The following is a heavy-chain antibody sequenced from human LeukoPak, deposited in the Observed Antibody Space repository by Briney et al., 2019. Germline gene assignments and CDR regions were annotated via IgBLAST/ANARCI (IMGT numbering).Heavy chain of an antibody. CDR1: GFTFSNAW. D-gene: IGHD4-17*01. J-gene: IGHJ6*03. CDR2: IKSKTDGGTT. Sequence: GGSLRLSCAASGFTFSNAWMSWVRQAPGKGLEWVGRIKSKTDGGTTDYAAPVKGRFTISRDDSKNTLYLQMNSLKTEDTAVYYCTTVAYGDFPTNYYYYYMDVWGKGTTVTVSS. V-gene: IGHV3-15*01. CDR3: TTVAYGDFPTNYYYYYMDV.